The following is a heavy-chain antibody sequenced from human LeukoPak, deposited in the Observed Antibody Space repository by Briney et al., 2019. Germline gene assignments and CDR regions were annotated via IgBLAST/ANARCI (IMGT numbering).Heavy chain of an antibody. CDR3: ARDCGQDAFDI. CDR2: IYYSGST. CDR1: GGSISSGGYY. J-gene: IGHJ3*02. D-gene: IGHD2-21*01. Sequence: PSQTLSLTCTVSGGSISSGGYYWSWLRQHPGKGLEWIGYIYYSGSTYYNPSLKSRVTISVDTSKNQFSLKLSSVTAADTAVYYCARDCGQDAFDIWGQGTMVTVSA. V-gene: IGHV4-31*03.